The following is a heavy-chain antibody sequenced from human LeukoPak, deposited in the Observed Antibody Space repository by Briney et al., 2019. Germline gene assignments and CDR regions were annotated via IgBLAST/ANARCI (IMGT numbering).Heavy chain of an antibody. J-gene: IGHJ4*02. Sequence: SETLSLTCAVYGGSFSGYYWSWIRQPPGKGLEWIGEINHSGRTNYNPSLKSRVTISVDTSKNQFSLKLSSVTAADTAVYYCARYAATREFDYWGQGTLVTVSS. D-gene: IGHD2-2*01. V-gene: IGHV4-34*01. CDR3: ARYAATREFDY. CDR1: GGSFSGYY. CDR2: INHSGRT.